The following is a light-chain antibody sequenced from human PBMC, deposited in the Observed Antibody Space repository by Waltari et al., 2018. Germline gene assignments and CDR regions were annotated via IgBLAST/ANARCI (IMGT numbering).Light chain of an antibody. CDR1: QSVDYY. CDR3: QQRRT. CDR2: GAS. V-gene: IGKV3-11*01. Sequence: VLTQSPATLSLSPGERATLTCRASQSVDYYLAWYQQRPGQAPRLLIYGASNRATGIPTRFSRSGSGTDFTLTISSLEPEDFAYYYCQQRRTFGPGTKVDIK. J-gene: IGKJ3*01.